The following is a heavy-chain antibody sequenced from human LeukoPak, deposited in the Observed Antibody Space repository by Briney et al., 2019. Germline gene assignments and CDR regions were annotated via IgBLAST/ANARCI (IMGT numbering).Heavy chain of an antibody. CDR3: ARYVAALDY. CDR2: IKEDGSKT. J-gene: IGHJ4*02. V-gene: IGHV3-7*03. CDR1: QFTFSSYW. Sequence: GGSLRLSCAASQFTFSSYWMSWVRQAPGKGLEWVANIKEDGSKTYYVDSVKGRFTISRDNAKNSLYLQMNSLRAEDTALYYCARYVAALDYWGQGTLVTVSS. D-gene: IGHD6-19*01.